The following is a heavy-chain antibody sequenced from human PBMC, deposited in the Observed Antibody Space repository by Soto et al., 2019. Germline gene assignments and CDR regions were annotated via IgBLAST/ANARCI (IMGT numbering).Heavy chain of an antibody. D-gene: IGHD3-16*01. CDR2: ISPHNGNT. V-gene: IGHV1-18*04. CDR1: GYTFTNYG. J-gene: IGHJ6*02. Sequence: QLQLVQSGAEVKKPGASVKVSCKASGYTFTNYGVTWVRQAPGQGLECMGWISPHNGNTNYPQKFQGRVTMTTDTSTSTADVELRSLRSADTGVCCGAGGRFGYYSYFGLDVWGQGTTVTVCS. CDR3: AGGRFGYYSYFGLDV.